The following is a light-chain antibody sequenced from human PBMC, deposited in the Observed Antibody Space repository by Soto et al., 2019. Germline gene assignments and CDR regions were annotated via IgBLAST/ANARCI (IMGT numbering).Light chain of an antibody. J-gene: IGLJ2*01. Sequence: QSVLTQPPSASGSPGQSVTISCTGTSSDVGGYNYVSWYQQHPDKAPKVMIYEVNKRPSGVPDRFSGSKSGNTASLTVSGLQAEDEADYYCNSYAGSNNVVFGGGTKLTVL. CDR1: SSDVGGYNY. CDR3: NSYAGSNNVV. CDR2: EVN. V-gene: IGLV2-8*01.